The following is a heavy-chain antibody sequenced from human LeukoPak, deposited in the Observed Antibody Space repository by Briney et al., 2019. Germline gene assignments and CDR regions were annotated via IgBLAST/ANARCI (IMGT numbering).Heavy chain of an antibody. D-gene: IGHD6-19*01. J-gene: IGHJ4*02. Sequence: SETLSLTFTVSGDSIRNYYWSWIRQPAGKGLEWIGRIYISGETNYNPSLKSRVTISLDTSKNQVSLKLTSLTAADTAVYYCASGVQGAGNNFWGQGSLVTVSS. V-gene: IGHV4-4*07. CDR2: IYISGET. CDR3: ASGVQGAGNNF. CDR1: GDSIRNYY.